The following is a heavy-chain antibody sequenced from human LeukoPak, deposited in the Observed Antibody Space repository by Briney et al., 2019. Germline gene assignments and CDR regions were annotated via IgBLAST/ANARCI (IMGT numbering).Heavy chain of an antibody. CDR1: GFTLSSYW. J-gene: IGHJ4*02. CDR2: INSDGSST. D-gene: IGHD3-10*01. CDR3: ARDITMVRGVPF. V-gene: IGHV3-74*01. Sequence: GGSLRLSCAASGFTLSSYWMHWVRQAPGKGLVWVSRINSDGSSTSYADSVKGRFTISRDNAKNTLYLQMNSLRAEDTAVYYCARDITMVRGVPFWGQGTLVTVSS.